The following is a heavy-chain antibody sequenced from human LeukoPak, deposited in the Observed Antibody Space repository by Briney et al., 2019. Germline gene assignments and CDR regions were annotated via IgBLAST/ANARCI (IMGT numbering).Heavy chain of an antibody. Sequence: GGSLRLSCAASGFTFSDRWMIWVRQAPGKGLEWVAKINPEGNIETYVDSVKGRFTISRDNTKNSLYLQMNALKAEDTAVYYCARDPRWRFDYWGQGTLVTVSS. D-gene: IGHD3-16*02. CDR3: ARDPRWRFDY. CDR1: GFTFSDRW. J-gene: IGHJ4*02. CDR2: INPEGNIE. V-gene: IGHV3-7*04.